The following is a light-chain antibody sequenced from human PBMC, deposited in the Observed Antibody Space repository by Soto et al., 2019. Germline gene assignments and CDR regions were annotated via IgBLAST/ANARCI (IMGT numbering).Light chain of an antibody. CDR1: QSITSSF. Sequence: EIVLTQSPGILSLSSWERATVSCGASQSITSSFLAWYQQKPGQAPRLLVYGISIRATAIPDGFGGMGSGTNFTLTISRLGPENFAVYYCEQYGSSPRTFGQGTKVDIK. CDR3: EQYGSSPRT. V-gene: IGKV3-20*01. J-gene: IGKJ1*01. CDR2: GIS.